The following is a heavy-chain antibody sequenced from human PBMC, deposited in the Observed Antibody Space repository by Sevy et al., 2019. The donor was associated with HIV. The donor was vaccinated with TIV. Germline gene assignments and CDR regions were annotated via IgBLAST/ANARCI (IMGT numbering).Heavy chain of an antibody. D-gene: IGHD2-15*01. CDR2: FYYSGRT. J-gene: IGHJ6*02. Sequence: SETLSLTCTVSGDSIGNQYWSWIRQPPGKGLEWIGYFYYSGRTNYNPSLKSRVTISVDTSKNQFSLKLSSVTDADTAVYYCANCSPVYYYAMDVWGQGTTVTISS. CDR1: GDSIGNQY. CDR3: ANCSPVYYYAMDV. V-gene: IGHV4-59*11.